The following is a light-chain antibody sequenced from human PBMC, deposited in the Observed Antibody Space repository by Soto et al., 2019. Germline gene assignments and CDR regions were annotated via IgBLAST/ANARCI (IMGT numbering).Light chain of an antibody. J-gene: IGKJ4*01. Sequence: DVVLTQSPLSLPVTLGQPASISCRSSQSLVNWFQQRPGQSPRRLIYKVSNRDSGVPDRFSGSGSGTDFTLKISRVEAEDVGVYYCMQGTHGPPFTFGGGTKVEIK. V-gene: IGKV2-30*01. CDR1: QSLV. CDR2: KVS. CDR3: MQGTHGPPFT.